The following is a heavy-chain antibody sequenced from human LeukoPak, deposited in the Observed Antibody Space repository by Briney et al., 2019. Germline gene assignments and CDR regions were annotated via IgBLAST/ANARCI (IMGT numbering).Heavy chain of an antibody. J-gene: IGHJ5*02. CDR1: GFIFSSNA. Sequence: GGSLRLSCAASGFIFSSNAMHWVRQAPGKGLEWVAFIRYDGSNTHYADSVKGRFTISRDNSKNTLYLQMNSLRPEDTAVCYCTKSRGSGSYSPPNYFDPWGQGTLVTVSS. CDR2: IRYDGSNT. CDR3: TKSRGSGSYSPPNYFDP. V-gene: IGHV3-30*02. D-gene: IGHD3-10*01.